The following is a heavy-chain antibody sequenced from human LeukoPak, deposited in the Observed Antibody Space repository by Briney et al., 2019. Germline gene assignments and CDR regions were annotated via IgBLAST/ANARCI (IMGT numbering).Heavy chain of an antibody. D-gene: IGHD1-26*01. CDR2: IKPDGSET. Sequence: GGSLRLSCAASGFTFSSSWMSWVRQAPGKGLERVAIIKPDGSETYYVASVEGRFTISRDNAKNSLYLQMNSLRAEDTAVCYCWRHVGWFDPWGQGTLVTVSS. CDR1: GFTFSSSW. CDR3: WRHVGWFDP. J-gene: IGHJ5*02. V-gene: IGHV3-7*01.